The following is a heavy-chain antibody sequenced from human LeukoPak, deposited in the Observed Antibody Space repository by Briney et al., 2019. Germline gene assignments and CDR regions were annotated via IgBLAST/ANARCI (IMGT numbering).Heavy chain of an antibody. CDR2: ISGSGGST. CDR1: GFTFSSHG. V-gene: IGHV3-23*01. Sequence: PGGSLRLSCAASGFTFSSHGMHWVRQAPGKGLEWVSAISGSGGSTYYADSVKGRFTISRDNSKNTLYLQMNSLRAEDTAVYYCANSLWLFDYWGQGTLVTVSS. CDR3: ANSLWLFDY. D-gene: IGHD2/OR15-2a*01. J-gene: IGHJ4*02.